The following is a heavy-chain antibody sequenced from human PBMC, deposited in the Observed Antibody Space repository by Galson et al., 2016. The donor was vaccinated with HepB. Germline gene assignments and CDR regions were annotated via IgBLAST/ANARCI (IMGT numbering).Heavy chain of an antibody. CDR1: GFTFSTYW. Sequence: SLRLSCAASGFTFSTYWMHWVRQAPGKGLVWVSRINSDGSSTGFADSVKGRFTISRDNAKNTLYLQMNSLRAEDTAVYYCARGTFCSSDSCYSPAFDMWGQGTMVTVSS. D-gene: IGHD2-15*01. J-gene: IGHJ3*02. CDR3: ARGTFCSSDSCYSPAFDM. CDR2: INSDGSST. V-gene: IGHV3-74*01.